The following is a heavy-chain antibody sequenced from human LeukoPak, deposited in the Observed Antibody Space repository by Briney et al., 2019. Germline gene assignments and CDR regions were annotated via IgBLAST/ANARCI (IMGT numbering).Heavy chain of an antibody. CDR1: EFTFSNYA. J-gene: IGHJ4*02. V-gene: IGHV3-30-3*01. D-gene: IGHD3-10*01. CDR3: ARFGGLQKFDY. Sequence: GRSLRLSCAASEFTFSNYALHWVRQAPGKGLQWVAVISYDGSTILYADSVKGRFIISRDTSKITLYLQMNSLRAEDTAVYYCARFGGLQKFDYWGQGTLVTVSS. CDR2: ISYDGSTI.